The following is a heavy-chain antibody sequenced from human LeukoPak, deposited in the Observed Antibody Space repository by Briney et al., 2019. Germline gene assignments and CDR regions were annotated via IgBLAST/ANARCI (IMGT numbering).Heavy chain of an antibody. D-gene: IGHD3-16*02. CDR2: IRYDGGNK. CDR1: GFTFSNYG. V-gene: IGHV3-30*02. J-gene: IGHJ4*02. CDR3: AKDQNDYVWGSYRGYCFDY. Sequence: GGSLRLSCAASGFTFSNYGMHWVRQAPGKGLEWVAFIRYDGGNKYYTDSVKGRFTISRDNSKNALYLQMNSLRAEDTAVYYCAKDQNDYVWGSYRGYCFDYWGQGTLVTVSS.